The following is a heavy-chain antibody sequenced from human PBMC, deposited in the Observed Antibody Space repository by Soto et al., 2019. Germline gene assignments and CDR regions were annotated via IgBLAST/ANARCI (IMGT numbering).Heavy chain of an antibody. CDR2: IRIKANDYAA. Sequence: GGSLRLSCAASGFPFSVSAIHLVRQSSGKGLEWVGRIRIKANDYAATYAASVKGRFTMSRDDSNTAYLQMMNLKSEDTAVYFSSRHKNDFWSGPYYGLDAWCQGTTVAVSS. CDR1: GFPFSVSA. D-gene: IGHD3-3*01. J-gene: IGHJ6*02. CDR3: SRHKNDFWSGPYYGLDA. V-gene: IGHV3-73*01.